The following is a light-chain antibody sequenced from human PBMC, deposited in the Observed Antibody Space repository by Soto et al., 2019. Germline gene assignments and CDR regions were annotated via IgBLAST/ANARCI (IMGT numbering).Light chain of an antibody. CDR3: CSYAGRSPVV. V-gene: IGLV2-14*01. CDR2: EVS. J-gene: IGLJ3*02. Sequence: QSALTQPASVSGSPGQSITISCTGTSSDVGGYNYVSWYQQHPGKAPKLMIYEVSNRPSGVSNRFSGSKSGNTASLTISGLLPEDEADYYCCSYAGRSPVVFGGGTKVTVL. CDR1: SSDVGGYNY.